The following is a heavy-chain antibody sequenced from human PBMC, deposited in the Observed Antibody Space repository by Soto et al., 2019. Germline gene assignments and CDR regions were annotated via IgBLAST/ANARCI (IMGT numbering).Heavy chain of an antibody. CDR2: FIPFFGTA. Sequence: QVQLVQSGAEVKKPGSSVTVSCKASGGTFSSYAINWVRQAPGPGLEWMGGFIPFFGTANYAQKFQVRVTITADESTSTAYMELSSLRSEDTAVYYCAKDCGYSSGWCSLDYWGQGTLVTGSS. V-gene: IGHV1-69*01. CDR3: AKDCGYSSGWCSLDY. J-gene: IGHJ4*02. CDR1: GGTFSSYA. D-gene: IGHD6-19*01.